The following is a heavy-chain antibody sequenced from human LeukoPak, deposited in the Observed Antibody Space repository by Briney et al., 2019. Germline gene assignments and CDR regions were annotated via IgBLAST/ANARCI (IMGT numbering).Heavy chain of an antibody. CDR1: GYTFTVYY. CDR2: INPNSGGT. Sequence: GASVKVSCKASGYTFTVYYMHWVRQAPGQGLEWMGWINPNSGGTNYAQKFQGRVTMTRDTSTNTAYMELSRLSSDDTAVYFCARGSLGGNLDYWGQGTLVTVSS. J-gene: IGHJ4*02. D-gene: IGHD4-23*01. CDR3: ARGSLGGNLDY. V-gene: IGHV1-2*02.